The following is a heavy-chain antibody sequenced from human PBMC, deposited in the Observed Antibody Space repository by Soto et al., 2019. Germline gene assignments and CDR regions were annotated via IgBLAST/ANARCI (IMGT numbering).Heavy chain of an antibody. CDR1: GGSFSGYY. CDR3: ARDKITGLFDY. D-gene: IGHD3-10*01. Sequence: QVQLQQWGAGLLKPSETLSLTCAVYGGSFSGYYWTWIRQPPGTGLEWIGEINHSGSTNYNPSLKSRVPISVDTSKSQFSLTLPSVPAAATAVYYCARDKITGLFDYWGQGTLVTVSS. CDR2: INHSGST. J-gene: IGHJ4*02. V-gene: IGHV4-34*01.